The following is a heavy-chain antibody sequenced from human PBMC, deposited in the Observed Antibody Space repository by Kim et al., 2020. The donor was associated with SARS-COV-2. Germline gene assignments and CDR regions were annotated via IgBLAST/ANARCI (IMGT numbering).Heavy chain of an antibody. D-gene: IGHD3-10*01. V-gene: IGHV1-69*04. Sequence: SVKVSCKASGGTFSSYAISWVRQAPGQGLEWMGRIIPIIGIANYAQKFQGRVTITADKSTSTAYMELSSLRSEDTAVYYWARTMVRGVISLSGMDVWGQGTTVTVSS. CDR3: ARTMVRGVISLSGMDV. CDR2: IIPIIGIA. CDR1: GGTFSSYA. J-gene: IGHJ6*02.